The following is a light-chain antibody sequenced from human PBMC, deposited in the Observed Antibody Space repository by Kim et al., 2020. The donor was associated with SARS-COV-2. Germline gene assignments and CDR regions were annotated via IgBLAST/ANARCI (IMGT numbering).Light chain of an antibody. CDR2: GAS. Sequence: EIVLTQSPGTLSLSPGERATLSCRASQSVSSSYLAWYQQKPGQAPRLLIYGASSRATGIPDRFSGSGSGTDFTLTISRLEPEDIAVYYCQRYGRAPRTFWGGTKVDIK. CDR3: QRYGRAPRT. J-gene: IGKJ4*02. V-gene: IGKV3-20*01. CDR1: QSVSSSY.